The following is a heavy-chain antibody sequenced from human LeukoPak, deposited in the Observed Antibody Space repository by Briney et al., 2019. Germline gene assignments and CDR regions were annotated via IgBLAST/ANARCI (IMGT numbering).Heavy chain of an antibody. CDR1: GFTFSSYW. D-gene: IGHD4-17*01. J-gene: IGHJ4*02. Sequence: GGSLRLSCADSGFTFSSYWMSWVRQAPGKGLEWVANIKQDGSEKYYVDSVKGRFTISRDNAKKSLYLQINSLRAEDTAVYYCASATLHTVTTGSSTDYWGQGTLVTVSS. V-gene: IGHV3-7*03. CDR3: ASATLHTVTTGSSTDY. CDR2: IKQDGSEK.